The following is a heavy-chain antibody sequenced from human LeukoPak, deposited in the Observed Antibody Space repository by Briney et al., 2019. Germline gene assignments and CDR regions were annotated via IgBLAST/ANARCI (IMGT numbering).Heavy chain of an antibody. D-gene: IGHD1-26*01. CDR3: ARDRVIVGATFDY. CDR2: IKQDGSEK. V-gene: IGHV3-7*01. Sequence: PGGSLRLSCAASGFTFSSYWMSWVRQAPGKGLEWVVNIKQDGSEKYYVDSVKGRFTISRDNAKNSLYLQMNSLRAEDTAVYYCARDRVIVGATFDYWGQGTLVTVSS. CDR1: GFTFSSYW. J-gene: IGHJ4*02.